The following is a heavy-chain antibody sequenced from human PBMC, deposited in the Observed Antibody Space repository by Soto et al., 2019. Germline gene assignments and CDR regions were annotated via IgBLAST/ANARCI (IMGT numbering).Heavy chain of an antibody. J-gene: IGHJ5*02. CDR1: GYTFTAQY. D-gene: IGHD6-19*01. CDR3: AKGDSSWVSWFDP. Sequence: ASVKVSCKASGYTFTAQYLHWVRKAPGEGLEWMGWINPTTGATRYAQKFQGRVTMTRDTSMSTAYLEVRSLRPDDTAVHYCAKGDSSWVSWFDPWGQGTLVTVSS. CDR2: INPTTGAT. V-gene: IGHV1-2*02.